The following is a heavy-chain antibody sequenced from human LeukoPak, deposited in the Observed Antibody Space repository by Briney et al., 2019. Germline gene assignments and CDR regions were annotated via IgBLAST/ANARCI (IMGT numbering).Heavy chain of an antibody. CDR1: GFNFSSYA. V-gene: IGHV3-23*01. J-gene: IGHJ4*02. CDR3: AKSTTKAHYYDSSGYPY. Sequence: GGSLRLSCAASGFNFSSYAMSWVRQAPGKGLEWVSAFSGSGGSTYYADSVKGRFTISRDNSKNTLYLQMNSLRAEDTAVYYCAKSTTKAHYYDSSGYPYWGQGTLVTVSS. CDR2: FSGSGGST. D-gene: IGHD3-22*01.